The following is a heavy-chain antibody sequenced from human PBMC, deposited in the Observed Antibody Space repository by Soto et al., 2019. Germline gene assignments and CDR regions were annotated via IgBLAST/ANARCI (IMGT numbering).Heavy chain of an antibody. CDR2: TYHSGST. J-gene: IGHJ1*01. V-gene: IGHV4-39*01. CDR3: VKPYTSGWNYVQH. Sequence: QLQLQESGPRLVKPSETLSLTCGVSGDSIRGSTSYWGWIRQPPGQGLQWIGSTYHSGSTYYNSSLKSHVTITVDTYMNQFSLKLRSVTAADTAVYYCVKPYTSGWNYVQHWGRGTLVTVTS. D-gene: IGHD6-19*01. CDR1: GDSIRGSTSY.